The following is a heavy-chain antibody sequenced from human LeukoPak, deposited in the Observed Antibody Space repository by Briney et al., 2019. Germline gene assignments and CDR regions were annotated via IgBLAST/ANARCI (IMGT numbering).Heavy chain of an antibody. D-gene: IGHD6-19*01. CDR2: ISSSSYI. J-gene: IGHJ6*02. Sequence: GGSLRLSCAASGFTFSSYSMNWVRQAPGKGLEWVSSISSSSYIYYADSVKGRFTISRDNAKNSLYLQMNSLRAEDTAVYYCARTVAGRNYYYGMDVWGQGTTVTVSS. CDR3: ARTVAGRNYYYGMDV. CDR1: GFTFSSYS. V-gene: IGHV3-21*01.